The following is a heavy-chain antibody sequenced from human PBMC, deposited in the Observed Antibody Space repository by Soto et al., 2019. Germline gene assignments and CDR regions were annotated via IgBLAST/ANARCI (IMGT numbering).Heavy chain of an antibody. CDR1: GFTVSSNY. CDR3: ARGDMYSSGWYDY. Sequence: EVQLVETGGGLIQPGGSLRLSCAASGFTVSSNYMSWVRQAPGQGLEWVSVIYSGGSTYYADSVKGRFTISRDNSKNTLYLQMNSLRAEDTAVYYCARGDMYSSGWYDYWGQGTLVTVSS. CDR2: IYSGGST. J-gene: IGHJ4*02. D-gene: IGHD6-19*01. V-gene: IGHV3-53*02.